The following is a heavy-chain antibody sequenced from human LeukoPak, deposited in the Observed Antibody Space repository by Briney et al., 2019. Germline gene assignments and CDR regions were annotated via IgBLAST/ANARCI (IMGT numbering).Heavy chain of an antibody. V-gene: IGHV4-39*07. CDR1: GGSISSGSYY. J-gene: IGHJ4*02. CDR2: IYYSGST. D-gene: IGHD2-15*01. Sequence: SETLSLTCTVSGGSISSGSYYWGWIRQPPGKGLEWIGSIYYSGSTYYNPSLKSRVTISVDTSKNQFSLKLSSVTAADTAVYYCARDALGYCSGGSCYRIDYWGQGTLVTVSS. CDR3: ARDALGYCSGGSCYRIDY.